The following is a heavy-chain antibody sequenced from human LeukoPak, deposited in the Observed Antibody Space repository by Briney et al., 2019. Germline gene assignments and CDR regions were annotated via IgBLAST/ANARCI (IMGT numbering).Heavy chain of an antibody. CDR1: GFTFDDYA. J-gene: IGHJ3*02. D-gene: IGHD6-19*01. CDR3: AKDQQWLVGSPPGNAFDI. Sequence: SLRLSCAASGFTFDDYAMHWVRQAPGKGLEWVSGISWNSGSIGYADSVKGRFTISRDNAKNSLYLQMNSLRAEDTALYYCAKDQQWLVGSPPGNAFDIWGQGTMVTVSS. V-gene: IGHV3-9*01. CDR2: ISWNSGSI.